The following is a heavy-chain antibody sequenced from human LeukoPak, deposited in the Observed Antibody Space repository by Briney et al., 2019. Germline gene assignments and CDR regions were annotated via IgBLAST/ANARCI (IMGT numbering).Heavy chain of an antibody. J-gene: IGHJ5*02. CDR2: ISHKGIT. Sequence: IPSETLSLTCTVSGGSIRSGDYSWSWIRQPPGKGLEWIGYISHKGITFYNPSLRGRVSISIARMKNQFSLDLTSVTAADTAVYYCARRARMGKTWLDPWGQGTLVTVSS. D-gene: IGHD3-16*01. CDR1: GGSIRSGDYS. CDR3: ARRARMGKTWLDP. V-gene: IGHV4-30-2*01.